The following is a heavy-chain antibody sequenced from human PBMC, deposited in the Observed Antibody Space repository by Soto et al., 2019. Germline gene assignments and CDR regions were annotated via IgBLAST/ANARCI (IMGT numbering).Heavy chain of an antibody. V-gene: IGHV1-58*01. CDR3: AEDHRPYDAFDI. CDR1: GFTFTSSA. J-gene: IGHJ3*02. CDR2: IVVGSGNT. Sequence: WASVKVSCKASGFTFTSSAVQWVRQARGQRLEWIGWIVVGSGNTNYAQKFQERVTITRDMSTSTAYMELSSLRSEDTAVYYCAEDHRPYDAFDIWGQGTMVTV.